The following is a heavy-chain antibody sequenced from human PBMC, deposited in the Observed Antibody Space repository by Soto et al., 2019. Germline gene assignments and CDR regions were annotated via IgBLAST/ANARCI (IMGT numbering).Heavy chain of an antibody. CDR3: ARVPRQGLYYFDY. Sequence: PSETLSLTCAVSSGSISSSNWWSWVRQPPGKGLEWIGEIYHSGSTNYNPSLKSRVTISVDKSKNQFSLKLSSVTAADTAVYYCARVPRQGLYYFDYWCQGTLVTVSS. J-gene: IGHJ4*02. CDR2: IYHSGST. D-gene: IGHD2-21*02. CDR1: SGSISSSNW. V-gene: IGHV4-4*02.